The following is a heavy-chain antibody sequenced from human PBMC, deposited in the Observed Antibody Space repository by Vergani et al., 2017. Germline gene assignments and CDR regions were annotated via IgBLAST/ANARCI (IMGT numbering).Heavy chain of an antibody. J-gene: IGHJ4*02. CDR1: GGSISSYY. Sequence: QVQLQESGPGLVKPSETLSLTCTVSGGSISSYYWSWIRQPPGKGLEWIGYIYYSGSTNYNPSLKSRVTISVDTSKNQFSLKLSSVTAADTAVYYCARGPLKWLRLGGPGDYWGQGTLVTVSS. V-gene: IGHV4-59*01. D-gene: IGHD5-12*01. CDR2: IYYSGST. CDR3: ARGPLKWLRLGGPGDY.